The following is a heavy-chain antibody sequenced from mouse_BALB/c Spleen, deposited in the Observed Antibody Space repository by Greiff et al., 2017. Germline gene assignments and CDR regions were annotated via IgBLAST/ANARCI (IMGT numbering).Heavy chain of an antibody. CDR3: ERGDYYGSSGDGYFDG. CDR1: GYTFTSYT. Sequence: QVQLQQSGAELARPGASVKMSCKASGYTFTSYTMHWVKQRPGQGLEWIGYINPSSGYTNYNQKFKDKATLTADKSSSTAYMQLSSLTSEDSAVYYCERGDYYGSSGDGYFDGGGAGTTGTVAS. V-gene: IGHV1-4*01. D-gene: IGHD1-1*01. CDR2: INPSSGYT. J-gene: IGHJ1*01.